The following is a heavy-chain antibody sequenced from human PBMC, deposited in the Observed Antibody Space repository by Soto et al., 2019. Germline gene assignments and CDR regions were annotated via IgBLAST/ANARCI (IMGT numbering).Heavy chain of an antibody. Sequence: GASVKISCKASGYRFLIYFIGWVRQMPGGGLEYIGIIYPDDSDVRYNPSFQGHVTISADKSISTAYLQWSSLKASDTAMYYCARLAPTSYYYYGMDVWGQGTTVTVSS. CDR1: GYRFLIYF. CDR3: ARLAPTSYYYYGMDV. V-gene: IGHV5-51*01. D-gene: IGHD1-1*01. CDR2: IYPDDSDV. J-gene: IGHJ6*02.